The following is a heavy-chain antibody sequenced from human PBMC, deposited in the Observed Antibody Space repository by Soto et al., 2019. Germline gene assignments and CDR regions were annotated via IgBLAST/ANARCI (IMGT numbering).Heavy chain of an antibody. CDR1: GYTITSYG. D-gene: IGHD7-27*01. J-gene: IGHJ3*02. CDR3: ARDLPVRLGSPRDAFDI. CDR2: ISAYNGNT. Sequence: QVQLVQSGAEVKKRGASVKVSCKASGYTITSYGIRWVRQAPEQVLEWMGWISAYNGNTNYAQKLQGRVTMTTDTSTSTAYMELRSLRSDDTAVYYCARDLPVRLGSPRDAFDIWGQGTMVTVSS. V-gene: IGHV1-18*01.